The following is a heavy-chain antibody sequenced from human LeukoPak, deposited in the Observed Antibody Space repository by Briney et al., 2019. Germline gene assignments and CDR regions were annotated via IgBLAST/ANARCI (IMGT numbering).Heavy chain of an antibody. CDR1: GGTFSSYA. Sequence: SVKVSCKASGGTFSSYAISWVRQAPGQGLEWMGGIIPIFGTANYAQKFQGRVTMTEDTSTDTVYMELNSLISDDTAVYYCATPVPHDTSSYYYRFDYWGQGTLVTVSS. D-gene: IGHD3-22*01. V-gene: IGHV1-69*06. CDR2: IIPIFGTA. CDR3: ATPVPHDTSSYYYRFDY. J-gene: IGHJ4*02.